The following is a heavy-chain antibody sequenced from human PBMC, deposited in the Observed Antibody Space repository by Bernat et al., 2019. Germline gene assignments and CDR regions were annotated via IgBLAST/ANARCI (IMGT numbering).Heavy chain of an antibody. CDR2: IYSGGGT. CDR3: ARTPFRVAVVGTYHFDY. D-gene: IGHD6-19*01. CDR1: GFSVSSNY. V-gene: IGHV3-53*05. Sequence: EVQLVETGGGLIQPGGSLRLSCAASGFSVSSNYMSWVRQAPGKGLEWVSVIYSGGGTYYADSVKGRFTISRDNSKNTVSLQMNSLRAEDTAVYHCARTPFRVAVVGTYHFDYWGQGTLVTVSS. J-gene: IGHJ4*02.